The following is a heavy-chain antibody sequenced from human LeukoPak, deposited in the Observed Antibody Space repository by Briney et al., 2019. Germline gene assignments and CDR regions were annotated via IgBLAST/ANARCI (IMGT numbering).Heavy chain of an antibody. D-gene: IGHD6-19*01. J-gene: IGHJ6*03. Sequence: GASVKVSCKASGYTFTGYYMHWVRQAPGQGLEWMGWINPNSGGTNYAQKFQGRVTMTRDTSISTAYMELSRLRSDDTAVYYCARRWIAVAAPYYYYYMDVWGKGTTVTVSS. CDR2: INPNSGGT. CDR3: ARRWIAVAAPYYYYYMDV. V-gene: IGHV1-2*02. CDR1: GYTFTGYY.